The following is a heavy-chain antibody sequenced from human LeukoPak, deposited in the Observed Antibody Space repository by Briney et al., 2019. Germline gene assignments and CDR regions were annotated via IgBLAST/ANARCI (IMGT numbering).Heavy chain of an antibody. D-gene: IGHD5-12*01. CDR2: ISSSGSTI. CDR1: GFTFSDYY. J-gene: IGHJ4*02. V-gene: IGHV3-11*01. CDR3: ARTPRGGYSGHSPGGY. Sequence: GGSLRLSCAASGFTFSDYYMSWIRQAPGKGLEWVSYISSSGSTIYYADSVKGRFTISRDNAKNSLYLQINSLRAEDAAVYYCARTPRGGYSGHSPGGYWGQGTLVTVSS.